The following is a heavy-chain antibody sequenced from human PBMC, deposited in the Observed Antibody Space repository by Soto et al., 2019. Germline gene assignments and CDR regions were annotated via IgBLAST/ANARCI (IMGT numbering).Heavy chain of an antibody. D-gene: IGHD1-26*01. J-gene: IGHJ4*02. V-gene: IGHV2-5*02. CDR3: AHRALYSGSYWDGGYFDA. Sequence: ITLRQSGPTRVRPTQPLTLTCNFSGFSLSSSGVCVGWIRQPPGKAPELLVVIYWDDDNRYSPSLKSRLTITKDTSKNQVVLTMTNMDPVDTGTYYCAHRALYSGSYWDGGYFDAWGQGTPVTVSP. CDR2: IYWDDDN. CDR1: GFSLSSSGVC.